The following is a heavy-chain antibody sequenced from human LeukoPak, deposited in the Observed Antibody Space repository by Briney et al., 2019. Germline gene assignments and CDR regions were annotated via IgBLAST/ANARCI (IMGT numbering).Heavy chain of an antibody. CDR3: ARGDYGDPHNPYNFVS. Sequence: SGSLSLSCTVSGVSISSYSRSWIRQPPGKGLEWVWDVYYSGSTNYNPSPKSRVTISVDSSKNQLSLKLSSVSAADTAVYYCARGDYGDPHNPYNFVSWGQGTPVTASS. D-gene: IGHD4-17*01. J-gene: IGHJ4*02. CDR1: GVSISSYS. V-gene: IGHV4-59*01. CDR2: VYYSGST.